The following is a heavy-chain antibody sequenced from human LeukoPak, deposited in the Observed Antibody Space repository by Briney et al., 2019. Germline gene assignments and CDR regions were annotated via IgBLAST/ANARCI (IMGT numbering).Heavy chain of an antibody. CDR1: GGSISSFY. CDR2: ISYSGTT. V-gene: IGHV4-59*08. Sequence: SETLSLTCTVSGGSISSFYWSWIRQPPGKGLEWIGYISYSGTTNYNPSLKSRVTISIDTSKNQLSLKLNSVTAADTAVYYCARHTYCSAGTCYSPGYWGQGTLVTVSS. J-gene: IGHJ4*02. D-gene: IGHD2-15*01. CDR3: ARHTYCSAGTCYSPGY.